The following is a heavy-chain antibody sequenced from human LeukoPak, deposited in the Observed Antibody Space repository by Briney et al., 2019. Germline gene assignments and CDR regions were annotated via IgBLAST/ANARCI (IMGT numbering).Heavy chain of an antibody. D-gene: IGHD3-10*01. CDR2: INPNSGGT. CDR3: ARKRRGGSLNWFDP. J-gene: IGHJ5*02. V-gene: IGHV1-2*02. CDR1: GYTFTGYY. Sequence: ASVTVSCKASGYTFTGYYMHWVRQAPGQGLEWMGWINPNSGGTNYAQKFQGRVTMTRDTSISTAYMELSRLRSDDTAVYYCARKRRGGSLNWFDPWGQGTLVTVSS.